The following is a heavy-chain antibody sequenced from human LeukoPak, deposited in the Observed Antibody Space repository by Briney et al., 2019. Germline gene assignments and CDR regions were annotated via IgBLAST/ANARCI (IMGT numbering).Heavy chain of an antibody. Sequence: LSLTWTVSRAGNGDYFWRWLRQSDGGGREWSGRIVTSGTAKYNSYLKSRVTIPVETSKKQTSLRLSYAAAADTALYYCARGTKKTVYHTLDYWGQGILVTVSS. J-gene: IGHJ4*02. D-gene: IGHD1-7*01. V-gene: IGHV4-4*07. CDR3: ARGTKKTVYHTLDY. CDR1: RAGNGDYF. CDR2: IVTSGTA.